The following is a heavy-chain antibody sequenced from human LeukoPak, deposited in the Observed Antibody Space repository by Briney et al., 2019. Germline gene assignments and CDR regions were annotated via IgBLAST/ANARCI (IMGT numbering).Heavy chain of an antibody. J-gene: IGHJ4*02. D-gene: IGHD2-15*01. CDR3: ANTGSSRGAY. Sequence: GGSLRLSCTVSGFTLSSYEMSWIRQAPGKGLEWVSAISGSDGNTYYADSVKGRFTISRDNSKNTLYLQLNSLRAEDTALYYCANTGSSRGAYWGQGTLVTVSS. V-gene: IGHV3-23*01. CDR2: ISGSDGNT. CDR1: GFTLSSYE.